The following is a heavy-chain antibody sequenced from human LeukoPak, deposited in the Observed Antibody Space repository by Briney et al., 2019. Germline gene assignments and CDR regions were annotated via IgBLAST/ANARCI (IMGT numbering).Heavy chain of an antibody. CDR3: AKYVWGSYPTFEDY. CDR1: GGSISSYY. CDR2: ISYSGST. Sequence: SETLSLTXTVSGGSISSYYWSWIRQPPGKGLEWVGYISYSGSTNYNPSLKSRVTISVDTSKNQFSLKLSSVTAAGTAVYYCAKYVWGSYPTFEDYWGQGTLVTVSS. V-gene: IGHV4-59*01. D-gene: IGHD3-16*02. J-gene: IGHJ4*02.